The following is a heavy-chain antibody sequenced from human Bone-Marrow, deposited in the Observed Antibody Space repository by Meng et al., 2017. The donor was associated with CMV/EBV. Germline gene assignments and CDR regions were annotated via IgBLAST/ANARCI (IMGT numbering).Heavy chain of an antibody. V-gene: IGHV1-18*01. D-gene: IGHD3-22*01. CDR2: ISAYNGNT. Sequence: ATVKVSCKASGYTFTGYGISWVRQAPGQGLEWMGWISAYNGNTNYAQKLQGRVTMTTDTSTSTAYMELRSLRSDDTAVYYCATFTYYYDSSGYYYPDYFDYWGQGTLVTVSS. J-gene: IGHJ4*02. CDR3: ATFTYYYDSSGYYYPDYFDY. CDR1: GYTFTGYG.